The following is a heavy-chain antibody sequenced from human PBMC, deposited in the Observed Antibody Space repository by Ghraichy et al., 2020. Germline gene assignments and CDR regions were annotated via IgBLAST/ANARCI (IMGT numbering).Heavy chain of an antibody. J-gene: IGHJ6*02. CDR2: ISSSGSTI. CDR1: GFTFSDYY. Sequence: GESLNISCAASGFTFSDYYMSWIRQAPGKGLEWVSYISSSGSTIYYADSVKGRFTISRDNAKNSLYLQMNSLRAEDTAVYYCARDAYSYGEKFDYYYGMDVWGQGTTVTVSS. CDR3: ARDAYSYGEKFDYYYGMDV. D-gene: IGHD5-18*01. V-gene: IGHV3-11*01.